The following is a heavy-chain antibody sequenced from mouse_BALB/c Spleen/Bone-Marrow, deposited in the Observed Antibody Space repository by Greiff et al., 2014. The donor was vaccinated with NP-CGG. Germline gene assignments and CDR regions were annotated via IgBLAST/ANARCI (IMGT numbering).Heavy chain of an antibody. CDR1: GFSFSGYG. J-gene: IGHJ3*01. V-gene: IGHV5-6*02. CDR2: IGVGGTYT. CDR3: ARPFTTVVATVFAY. D-gene: IGHD1-1*01. Sequence: DVMLVESGGDLVKPGGSLKLSCAASGFSFSGYGMSWVRQTPGKRLEWVATIGVGGTYTYYPDSVKGRFTISRDNAKNTLYLRMSSLKSEDTAMYYCARPFTTVVATVFAYWGQGTLVTVSA.